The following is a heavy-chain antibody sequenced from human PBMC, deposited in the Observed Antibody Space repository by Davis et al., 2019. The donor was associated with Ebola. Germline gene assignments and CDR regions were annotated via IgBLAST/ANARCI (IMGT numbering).Heavy chain of an antibody. CDR3: TPRTTPEGMDV. D-gene: IGHD1-14*01. Sequence: PGGSLRLSCAASGFTVSSNYMSWVRQAPGKGLEWVSVIYSGGSTYYADSVKGRFTISRDNSKNTLYLQMNSLKTEDTAVYYCTPRTTPEGMDVWGQGTTVTVSS. CDR1: GFTVSSNY. V-gene: IGHV3-66*01. CDR2: IYSGGST. J-gene: IGHJ6*02.